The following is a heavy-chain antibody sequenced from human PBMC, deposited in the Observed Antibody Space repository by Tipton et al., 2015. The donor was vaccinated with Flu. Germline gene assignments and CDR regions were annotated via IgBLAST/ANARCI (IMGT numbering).Heavy chain of an antibody. Sequence: LSLTCSVSGGSISGFSWSWIRQPPGKRLELIGSIYPSGTTYYNPSLKSRVTISVDTSKSQFSLMLRSVTAADTAVYYCARLSYYDVDLKNFYFDYWGQGALATVSS. CDR3: ARLSYYDVDLKNFYFDY. V-gene: IGHV4-59*05. D-gene: IGHD3-10*02. J-gene: IGHJ4*02. CDR2: IYPSGTT. CDR1: GGSISGFS.